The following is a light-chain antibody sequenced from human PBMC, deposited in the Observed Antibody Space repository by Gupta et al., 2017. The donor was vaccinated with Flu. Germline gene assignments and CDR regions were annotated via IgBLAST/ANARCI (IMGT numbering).Light chain of an antibody. J-gene: IGLJ3*02. Sequence: NFMLTQPHSVSESPVKTVTFPCTRSGCSIASNYVQWYQQRPGSAPTTVIFEDNRRPSGVPDRFSGSIDSSSNSASLTISGLKTEDEDDYYCQSYDSSSQVFGGGTKLTVL. CDR2: EDN. CDR3: QSYDSSSQV. CDR1: GCSIASNY. V-gene: IGLV6-57*03.